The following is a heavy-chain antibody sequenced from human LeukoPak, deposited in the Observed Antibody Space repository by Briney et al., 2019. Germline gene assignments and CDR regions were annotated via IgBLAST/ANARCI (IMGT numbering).Heavy chain of an antibody. CDR3: ARSGDGVDY. CDR2: ISPDGSGK. D-gene: IGHD3-3*01. Sequence: GGSLRLSCAVSGITLSNYGMSWVRQAPGRGLELVANISPDGSGKYCVDSVKGRFAISRDNAKNSLYLQMNSLRAEDTALYHCARSGDGVDYWGQGTLVTVSS. V-gene: IGHV3-7*03. CDR1: GITLSNYG. J-gene: IGHJ4*02.